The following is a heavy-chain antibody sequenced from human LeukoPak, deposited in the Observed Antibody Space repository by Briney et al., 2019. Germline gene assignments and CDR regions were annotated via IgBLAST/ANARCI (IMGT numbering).Heavy chain of an antibody. V-gene: IGHV3-11*01. J-gene: IGHJ6*03. CDR3: ASSFLDYYYYMDV. Sequence: KAGGSLRLSCAASGFTFRDYYMSWIRQAPGKGLEWVSYISSSGSTIYYADSVKGRFTISRDNAKNSLYLQMNSLRAEDTAVYYCASSFLDYYYYMDVWGKGTTVTISS. CDR1: GFTFRDYY. CDR2: ISSSGSTI.